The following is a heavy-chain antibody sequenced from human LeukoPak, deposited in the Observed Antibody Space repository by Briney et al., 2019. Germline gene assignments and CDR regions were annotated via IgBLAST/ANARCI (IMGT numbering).Heavy chain of an antibody. V-gene: IGHV1-2*04. J-gene: IGHJ4*02. CDR3: ARDVTSTPNWEFDY. CDR2: INPNSGGT. D-gene: IGHD1-26*01. Sequence: GASVKVSCKGFGYTFADYFIHWVRQAPGQGLEWMGRINPNSGGTEDAPKFQGWVTMTRDTSISTAYVEVSRLISDDTAVYYCARDVTSTPNWEFDYWGQGTLVIVSS. CDR1: GYTFADYF.